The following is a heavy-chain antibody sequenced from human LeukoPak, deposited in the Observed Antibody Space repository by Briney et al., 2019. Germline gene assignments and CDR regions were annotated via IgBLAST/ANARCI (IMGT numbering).Heavy chain of an antibody. CDR2: IYYSGST. J-gene: IGHJ4*02. V-gene: IGHV4-59*01. CDR3: ARDASHGV. Sequence: PSETLSLTCTVSGGSISSYYWSWLRQPPGKGLEWIGYIYYSGSTNYNPSLKSRVTISVDTSKNQFSLKLSSVTAADTAVYYCARDASHGVWGQGTLVTVSS. CDR1: GGSISSYY.